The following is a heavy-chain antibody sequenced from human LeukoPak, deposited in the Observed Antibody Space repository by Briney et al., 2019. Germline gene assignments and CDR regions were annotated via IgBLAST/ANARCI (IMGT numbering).Heavy chain of an antibody. D-gene: IGHD5-12*01. CDR1: GFTFGDYA. V-gene: IGHV3-49*04. CDR2: IRSKAYGGTT. Sequence: GGSLRLSCTASGFTFGDYAMSWVRQAPGKGLEGVGFIRSKAYGGTTEYAASVKGRFTISRDDSKSIAYLQMNSLKTEDTAVYYCTRRLRSKYYFDYWGQGTLVTVSS. CDR3: TRRLRSKYYFDY. J-gene: IGHJ4*02.